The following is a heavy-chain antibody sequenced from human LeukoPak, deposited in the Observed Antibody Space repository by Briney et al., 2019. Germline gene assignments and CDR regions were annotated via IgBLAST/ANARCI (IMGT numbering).Heavy chain of an antibody. J-gene: IGHJ4*02. Sequence: GGSLRLSCAASGFTFGSSAMHWVRQTPGKGLECVAFIQFDGSYKHYSDSVKGRFTISRDNSKNTLYLEMNSLRPEDTAIYYCATHCSGTACHRDYWGQGTLVTVSS. V-gene: IGHV3-30*02. CDR1: GFTFGSSA. D-gene: IGHD2-2*01. CDR2: IQFDGSYK. CDR3: ATHCSGTACHRDY.